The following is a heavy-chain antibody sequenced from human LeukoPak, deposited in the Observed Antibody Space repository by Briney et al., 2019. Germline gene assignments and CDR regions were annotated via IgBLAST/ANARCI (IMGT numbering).Heavy chain of an antibody. V-gene: IGHV4-39*07. CDR1: GGSISSSSYY. D-gene: IGHD3-10*01. CDR2: IYYSGST. CDR3: ARASRGHDY. Sequence: SETLSLTCTVSGGSISSSSYYWGWIRQPPGKGLEWIGSIYYSGSTYYNPSLKSRVTISVDTSKNQFSLKLTSVTAADTAVYYCARASRGHDYWGQGTLVTVSS. J-gene: IGHJ4*02.